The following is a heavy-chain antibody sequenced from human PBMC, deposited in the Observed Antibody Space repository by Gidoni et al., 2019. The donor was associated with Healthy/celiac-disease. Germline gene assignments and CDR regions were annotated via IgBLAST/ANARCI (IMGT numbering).Heavy chain of an antibody. D-gene: IGHD5-12*01. CDR1: GYSFTSYW. V-gene: IGHV5-10-1*03. Sequence: EVQLEQSGAEVNKPGESLRISCKGPGYSFTSYWISWVRQMPGKGLEWMGRISPRDSYTNYSPSFQGHFTISADKSISTAYLQWSSLKASDTAMYYCARTGSIFRDGYTADAFDIWGQGTMVTVSS. CDR3: ARTGSIFRDGYTADAFDI. J-gene: IGHJ3*02. CDR2: ISPRDSYT.